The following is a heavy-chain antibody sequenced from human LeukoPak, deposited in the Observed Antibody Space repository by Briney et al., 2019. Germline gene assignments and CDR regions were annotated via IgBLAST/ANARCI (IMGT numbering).Heavy chain of an antibody. D-gene: IGHD3-10*01. J-gene: IGHJ4*02. V-gene: IGHV4-34*01. Sequence: PSETLSLTCAVYGGSFSGYYWSWIRQPPGKGLEWIGEINHSGSTSYNPSLKSRVTISVDTSKNQFSLKLSSVTAADTAVYYCARLQSYLWFGDHAGVDYWGQGTLVTVSS. CDR3: ARLQSYLWFGDHAGVDY. CDR1: GGSFSGYY. CDR2: INHSGST.